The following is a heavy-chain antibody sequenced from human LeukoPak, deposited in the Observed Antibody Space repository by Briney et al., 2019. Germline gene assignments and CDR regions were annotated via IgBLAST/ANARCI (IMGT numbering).Heavy chain of an antibody. D-gene: IGHD6-13*01. J-gene: IGHJ4*02. Sequence: GASVTVSCKASGYTFTSYDINWVRQATGQGLEWMGWMNPNSGNTGYAQKFQGRVTMTRNTSISTAYMELSSLRSEDTAVYYCARVETGYSSSWYSYWGQGTLVTVSS. CDR1: GYTFTSYD. CDR2: MNPNSGNT. CDR3: ARVETGYSSSWYSY. V-gene: IGHV1-8*01.